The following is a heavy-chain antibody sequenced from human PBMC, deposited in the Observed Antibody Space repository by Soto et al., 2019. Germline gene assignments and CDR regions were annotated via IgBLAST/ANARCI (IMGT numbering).Heavy chain of an antibody. Sequence: SETLSLTCTVSGGSVRSGSYYWSWIRQPPGKGLEWIGDIYYSGSTNYNPSLKSRVTISVDTSKNQFSLKLSSVTAADTAVYYCARAVKYDFWSGYFDYWGQGTLVTVS. CDR2: IYYSGST. CDR3: ARAVKYDFWSGYFDY. J-gene: IGHJ4*02. V-gene: IGHV4-61*01. CDR1: GGSVRSGSYY. D-gene: IGHD3-3*01.